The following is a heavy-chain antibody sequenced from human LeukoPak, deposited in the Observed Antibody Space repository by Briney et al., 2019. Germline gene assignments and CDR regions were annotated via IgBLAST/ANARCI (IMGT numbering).Heavy chain of an antibody. CDR1: GFTFSSYG. CDR2: ISSSGSTI. V-gene: IGHV3-48*03. CDR3: ARGRRLSDGYYYGMDV. Sequence: GGSLRLSCAASGFTFSSYGMNWVRQAPGKGLEWVSYISSSGSTIYYADSVKGRFTISRDNAKNSLYLQMNSLRAEDTAVYYCARGRRLSDGYYYGMDVWGQGTTVTVSS. J-gene: IGHJ6*02. D-gene: IGHD3-16*02.